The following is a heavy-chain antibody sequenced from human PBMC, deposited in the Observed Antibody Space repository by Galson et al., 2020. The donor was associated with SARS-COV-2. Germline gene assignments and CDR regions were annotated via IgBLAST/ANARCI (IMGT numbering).Heavy chain of an antibody. CDR3: ARENWYYDY. Sequence: ASVTVSCQPSGYTLKPYYMHRVRQAPGHGLEWVGWNYPNRGDTYHGQKFQGRVTLTRDTSVNTVYLELSGLRSDDTAIYYCARENWYYDYWGQGTAVTVSS. CDR2: NYPNRGDT. CDR1: GYTLKPYY. D-gene: IGHD1-1*01. J-gene: IGHJ4*02. V-gene: IGHV1-2*02.